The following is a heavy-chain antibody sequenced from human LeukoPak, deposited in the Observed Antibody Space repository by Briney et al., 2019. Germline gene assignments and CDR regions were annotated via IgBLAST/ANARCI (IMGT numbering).Heavy chain of an antibody. CDR2: MNQDGSER. D-gene: IGHD6-13*01. Sequence: PGGSLRLSCAASGFTFSSHWMTWVRQAPGKGLEWVANMNQDGSERYYVDSVKGRFTISRDNAKNSLYLQMNSLRAEDTAVYYCARDSEYSSSFAFDIWGQGTMVTVS. J-gene: IGHJ3*02. CDR3: ARDSEYSSSFAFDI. CDR1: GFTFSSHW. V-gene: IGHV3-7*01.